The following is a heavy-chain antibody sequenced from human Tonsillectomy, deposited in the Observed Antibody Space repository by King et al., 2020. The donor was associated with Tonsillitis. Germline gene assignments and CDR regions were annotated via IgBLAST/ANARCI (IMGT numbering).Heavy chain of an antibody. CDR2: ISYDGSNK. D-gene: IGHD3-10*01. Sequence: VQLVESGGGVVQPGRSLRLSCAASGFTFSGYTMHWVRQAPGKGLEWVAVISYDGSNKYYADSVKGRFTISRDNSKNTLYLQMNSLRAEDTAVYYCATSAVIRGANWDQGTLVTVSS. CDR1: GFTFSGYT. CDR3: ATSAVIRGAN. V-gene: IGHV3-30-3*01. J-gene: IGHJ4*02.